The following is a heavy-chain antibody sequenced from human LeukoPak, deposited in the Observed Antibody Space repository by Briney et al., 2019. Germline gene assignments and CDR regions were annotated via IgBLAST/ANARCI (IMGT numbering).Heavy chain of an antibody. V-gene: IGHV4-59*01. CDR1: GGSISSYY. Sequence: SETLSLTCTVSGGSISSYYWSWIRQPPGKGLEWIGYIYYSGSTNYNPSLKSRVTISVDTSKNQFSLKLSSVTAADTAVYYCATHLTNYFDYWGQGTLVTVSS. CDR2: IYYSGST. J-gene: IGHJ4*02. CDR3: ATHLTNYFDY.